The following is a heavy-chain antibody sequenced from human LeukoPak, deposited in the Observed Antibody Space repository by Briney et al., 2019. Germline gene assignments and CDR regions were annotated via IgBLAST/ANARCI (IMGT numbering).Heavy chain of an antibody. CDR2: IYYSGTT. V-gene: IGHV4-38-2*02. CDR3: ARGVYNYGGHNWFDP. J-gene: IGHJ5*02. D-gene: IGHD5-18*01. CDR1: GYSISSGYY. Sequence: SETLSLTCTVSGYSISSGYYWGWIRQPPGKGLEWIGSIYYSGTTYYNPSLKSRVTISVDTSKNQFSLKLSSVTAADTAVYYCARGVYNYGGHNWFDPWGQGTLVTVSS.